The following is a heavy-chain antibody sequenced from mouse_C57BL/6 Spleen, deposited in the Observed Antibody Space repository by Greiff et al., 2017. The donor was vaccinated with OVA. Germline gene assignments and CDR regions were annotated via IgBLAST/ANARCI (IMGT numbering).Heavy chain of an antibody. V-gene: IGHV1-64*01. CDR3: ARGLWSTDY. J-gene: IGHJ2*01. CDR1: GYTFTSYW. CDR2: IHPNSGST. Sequence: QVQLQQPGAELVKPGASVKLSCKASGYTFTSYWMHWVKQRPGQGLEWIGMIHPNSGSTNYNEKLKSKATLTVDKSSSTAYMQLSSLTSEDSAVYYCARGLWSTDYWGQGTTLTVSS. D-gene: IGHD1-1*02.